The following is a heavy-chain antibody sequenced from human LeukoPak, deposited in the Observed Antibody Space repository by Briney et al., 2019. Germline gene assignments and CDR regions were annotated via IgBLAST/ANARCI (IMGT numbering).Heavy chain of an antibody. CDR2: ISGSGGST. Sequence: GGSLRLSCAASEFSFTTYAMSWVRQAPGKGLEWVSAISGSGGSTYYAESVKGRFTISRDNSENTVYLQMNSLRAEDTAVYYCAKGSSIAVAAVNWFDLWGQGTLVTVSS. J-gene: IGHJ5*02. V-gene: IGHV3-23*01. D-gene: IGHD6-19*01. CDR3: AKGSSIAVAAVNWFDL. CDR1: EFSFTTYA.